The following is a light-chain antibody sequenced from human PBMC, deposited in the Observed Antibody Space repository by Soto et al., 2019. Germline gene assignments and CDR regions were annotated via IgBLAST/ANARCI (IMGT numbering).Light chain of an antibody. J-gene: IGLJ1*01. CDR3: TSPTPGSLYV. V-gene: IGLV2-14*01. CDR2: KVS. CDR1: SSDGGGYNY. Sequence: QSALTQPASVSGSPGQSITISCTGTSSDGGGYNYVSWYQPYPGRVPKLLIYKVSNRPSGISNRFSGSKSGNTASLTIAGLQAEDEADYFCTSPTPGSLYVFGSGTKVTVL.